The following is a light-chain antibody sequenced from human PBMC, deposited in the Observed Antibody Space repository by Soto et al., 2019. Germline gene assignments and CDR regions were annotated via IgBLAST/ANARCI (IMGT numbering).Light chain of an antibody. J-gene: IGLJ1*01. Sequence: QAVVTQPPSVSGAPGQWVTISCTGSSSNFGAGFDVHWYQQLPGTAPKLLIYGITNRPSGVPDRFSGSKSGTSASLAITGLQAEDEAVYYCQSYDRSLSGYVFGTG. CDR3: QSYDRSLSGYV. V-gene: IGLV1-40*01. CDR2: GIT. CDR1: SSNFGAGFD.